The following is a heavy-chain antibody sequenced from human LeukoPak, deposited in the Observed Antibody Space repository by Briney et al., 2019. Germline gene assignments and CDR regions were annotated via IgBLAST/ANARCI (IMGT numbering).Heavy chain of an antibody. CDR2: IYYSGST. J-gene: IGHJ5*02. CDR1: GGSISSYY. CDR3: ARGSSRGWFDP. Sequence: SETLSLTCTVSGGSISSYYWSWIRQPPGKGLEWIGYIYYSGSTNYNPSLKSGVTISVDTSKNHFSLKLSSVTAADTAVYCCARGSSRGWFDPWGQGTLVTVSS. V-gene: IGHV4-59*01.